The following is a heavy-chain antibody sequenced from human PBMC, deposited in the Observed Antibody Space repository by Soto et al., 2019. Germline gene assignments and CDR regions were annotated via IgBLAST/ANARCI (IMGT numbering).Heavy chain of an antibody. CDR2: VSYDGSHK. CDR1: GITFTTYG. CDR3: AKEMYPRTVLDSSSPWGDY. J-gene: IGHJ4*02. V-gene: IGHV3-30*18. D-gene: IGHD6-6*01. Sequence: QVQLVQSGGGVIQPGKSLRLSCAASGITFTTYGMHWVRQTPGKGLEWVAVVSYDGSHKYYADSVKGRFTISRDDSKNTLYLQMNSLRVEDTAVYYGAKEMYPRTVLDSSSPWGDYWGQGTLVTVSS.